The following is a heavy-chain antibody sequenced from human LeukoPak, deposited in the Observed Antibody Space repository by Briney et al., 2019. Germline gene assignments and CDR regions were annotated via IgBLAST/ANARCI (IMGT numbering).Heavy chain of an antibody. J-gene: IGHJ4*02. Sequence: SETLSLTCTVSGGSIGSYYWSWIRQPAGKGLEWIGRIYTSGSTNYNPSLKSRVTMSVDTSKNQFSLKLSSVTAADTAVYYCARLQQSIRSDDYWGQGTLVTVSS. D-gene: IGHD4-11*01. CDR2: IYTSGST. CDR1: GGSIGSYY. V-gene: IGHV4-4*07. CDR3: ARLQQSIRSDDY.